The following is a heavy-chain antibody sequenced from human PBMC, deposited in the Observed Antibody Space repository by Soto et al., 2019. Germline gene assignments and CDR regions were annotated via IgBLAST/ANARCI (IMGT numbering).Heavy chain of an antibody. D-gene: IGHD1-26*01. J-gene: IGHJ4*02. V-gene: IGHV3-23*01. Sequence: GGSLRLSCAASGFTFSTYAMSWVRQAPGKGLEWVSAISGSGDTTYYANSVKGRFTISRDNSKNTLYLQMNGLRAEDTAVYYCAKGSYRPHDYWGQGTLVTVSS. CDR2: ISGSGDTT. CDR1: GFTFSTYA. CDR3: AKGSYRPHDY.